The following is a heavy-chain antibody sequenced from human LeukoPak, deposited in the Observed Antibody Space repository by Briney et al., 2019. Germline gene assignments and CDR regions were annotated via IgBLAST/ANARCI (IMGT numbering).Heavy chain of an antibody. D-gene: IGHD3-22*01. CDR2: ISAHNGNT. CDR1: GYTFTSYG. CDR3: ARVSPREYSADSSGSDY. J-gene: IGHJ4*02. Sequence: ASVKVSCKASGYTFTSYGISWVRQAPGQGLEWRGWISAHNGNTNYAQKLQGRVTMTTDTSTSTAYMELRSLRADDTAVYYCARVSPREYSADSSGSDYWGQGTLVTVSS. V-gene: IGHV1-18*01.